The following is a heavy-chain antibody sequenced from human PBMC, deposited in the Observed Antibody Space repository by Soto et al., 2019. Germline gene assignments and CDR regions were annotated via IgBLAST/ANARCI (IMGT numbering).Heavy chain of an antibody. Sequence: SETLSLTCSVSGDYIHVGGYYWTWIRQRPGKGLEWMGYIYYTGKTYYNPSLESRLTMSVDRSRNQFSLRLTSVTAADTAVYFCGRDLTSNANCIDPWGQGTLVTVSS. CDR2: IYYTGKT. CDR1: GDYIHVGGYY. D-gene: IGHD2-2*01. J-gene: IGHJ5*02. CDR3: GRDLTSNANCIDP. V-gene: IGHV4-30-4*01.